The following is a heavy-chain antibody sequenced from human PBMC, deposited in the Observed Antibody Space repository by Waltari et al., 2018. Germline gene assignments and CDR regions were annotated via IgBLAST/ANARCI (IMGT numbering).Heavy chain of an antibody. D-gene: IGHD2-15*01. CDR1: GGTFSSYT. J-gene: IGHJ4*02. V-gene: IGHV1-69*02. Sequence: QVQLVQSGAEVKKPGSSVKVSCKASGGTFSSYTISWVRQAPGQGLEWMGRIIPILGIANYAQKFQGRVTITADKSTSTAYMELSSLRSEDTAVYYCARAGCSGGSCYGNPPEVAYWGQGTLVTVSS. CDR2: IIPILGIA. CDR3: ARAGCSGGSCYGNPPEVAY.